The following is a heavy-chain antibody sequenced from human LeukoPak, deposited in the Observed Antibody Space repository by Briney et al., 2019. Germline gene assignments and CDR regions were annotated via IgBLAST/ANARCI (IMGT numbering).Heavy chain of an antibody. D-gene: IGHD3-10*01. J-gene: IGHJ5*02. CDR3: TESRGSGSYSPPNYFDP. V-gene: IGHV3-30*02. CDR2: IRYDGSNK. CDR1: GFIFSSNA. Sequence: GGSLRLSCAASGFIFSSNAMHWVRQAPGKGLEWVAFIRYDGSNKDYADSVKGRFTISRDNSKNTLYLQMNSLRLEDTAVYYCTESRGSGSYSPPNYFDPWGQGTLVTVSS.